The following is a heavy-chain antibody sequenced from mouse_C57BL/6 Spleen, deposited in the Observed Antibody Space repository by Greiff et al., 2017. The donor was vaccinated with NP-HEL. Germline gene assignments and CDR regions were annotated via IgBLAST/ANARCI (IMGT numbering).Heavy chain of an antibody. J-gene: IGHJ4*01. CDR1: GYAFTNYL. V-gene: IGHV1-54*01. D-gene: IGHD2-2*01. CDR3: ARRYGYPYYYAMDY. CDR2: INPGSGGT. Sequence: VQLQQSGAELVRPGTSVKVSCKASGYAFTNYLIEWVKQRPGQGLEWIGVINPGSGGTNYNEKFKGKATLTADKSSSTAYMQLSSLTSEDSAVYFCARRYGYPYYYAMDYWGQGTSVTVSS.